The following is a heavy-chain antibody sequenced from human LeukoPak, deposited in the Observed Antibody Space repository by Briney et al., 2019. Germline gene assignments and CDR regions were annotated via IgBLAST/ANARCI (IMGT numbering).Heavy chain of an antibody. Sequence: PGGSLRLSCAASGFTFSSYSMNWVRQAPGKGLEWVSYISSSSSTIYYADSVKGRFTISRDNAKNSLYLQMNSLRAEDTAVYYCASQWLVTYYMDVWGKGTTVTVPS. V-gene: IGHV3-48*01. CDR1: GFTFSSYS. D-gene: IGHD6-19*01. CDR3: ASQWLVTYYMDV. CDR2: ISSSSSTI. J-gene: IGHJ6*03.